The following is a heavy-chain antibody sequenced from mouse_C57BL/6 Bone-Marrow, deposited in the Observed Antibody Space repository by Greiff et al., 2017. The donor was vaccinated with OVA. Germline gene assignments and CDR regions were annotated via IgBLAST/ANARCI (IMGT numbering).Heavy chain of an antibody. CDR2: ISSGGSYT. CDR3: ARHESYYDYDVYFDV. J-gene: IGHJ1*03. D-gene: IGHD2-4*01. Sequence: EVHLVESGGDLVKPGGSLKLSCAASGFTFSSYGMSWVRQTPDKRLEWVATISSGGSYTYYPDSVKGRFTISRDNAKNTLYLQMSSLKSEDTAMYYCARHESYYDYDVYFDVWGTGTTVTVSS. V-gene: IGHV5-6*01. CDR1: GFTFSSYG.